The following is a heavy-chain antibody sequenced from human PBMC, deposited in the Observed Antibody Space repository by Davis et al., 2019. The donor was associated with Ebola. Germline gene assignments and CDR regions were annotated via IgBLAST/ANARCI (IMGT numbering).Heavy chain of an antibody. CDR2: IWNDGSKK. Sequence: PGGSLRLSCAASGFTFSNYGIHWVRQAPGKGLEWVSVIWNDGSKKLYTESVEGRFTISRDNSKNTLFLQMNSLRVKDTAVYYCARDGRSRDGYNYGYLDYWGQGSLVTVSS. J-gene: IGHJ4*02. CDR3: ARDGRSRDGYNYGYLDY. D-gene: IGHD5-24*01. CDR1: GFTFSNYG. V-gene: IGHV3-33*01.